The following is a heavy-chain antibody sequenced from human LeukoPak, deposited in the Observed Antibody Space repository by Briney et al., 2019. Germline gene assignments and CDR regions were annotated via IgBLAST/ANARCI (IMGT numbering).Heavy chain of an antibody. D-gene: IGHD3-10*01. CDR2: ISYDGSSK. CDR3: AKTYGSGHKYYYYYYMDV. V-gene: IGHV3-30*18. Sequence: GGSLRLSCAASGFTFSSYGMHWVRQAPGKGLEWVAVISYDGSSKYYADSVKGRFTISRDNSKNTLYLQMNSLRAEDTAVYYCAKTYGSGHKYYYYYYMDVWGKGTTVTISS. CDR1: GFTFSSYG. J-gene: IGHJ6*03.